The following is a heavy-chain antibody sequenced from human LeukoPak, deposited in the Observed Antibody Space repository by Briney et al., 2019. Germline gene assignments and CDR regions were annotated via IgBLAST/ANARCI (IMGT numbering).Heavy chain of an antibody. CDR3: VKPANGLVSYFDY. J-gene: IGHJ4*02. V-gene: IGHV3-64D*09. CDR1: GFTFSSYA. CDR2: ISSNGGST. D-gene: IGHD3/OR15-3a*01. Sequence: GRSLRLSCSASGFTFSSYAMHWVRQAPGKGLEYVSAISSNGGSTYYADSVKGRFTISRDNSKNTLYLQMSSLRAEDTAVYYCVKPANGLVSYFDYWGQGTLVTVSS.